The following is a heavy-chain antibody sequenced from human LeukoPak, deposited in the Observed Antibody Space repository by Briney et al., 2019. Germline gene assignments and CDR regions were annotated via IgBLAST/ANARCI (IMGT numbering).Heavy chain of an antibody. D-gene: IGHD3-16*01. CDR1: GGSISSSNW. CDR2: IYHSGST. J-gene: IGHJ5*02. Sequence: SGTLSLTCAVSGGSISSSNWWSWVRQPPGKGLEWIGEIYHSGSTNYNPSLKSRVTISVDKSKNQFSLKLSSVTAADTAVYYCGRGGGVYFVTTAPNWFDPWGQGTLVTVSS. V-gene: IGHV4-4*02. CDR3: GRGGGVYFVTTAPNWFDP.